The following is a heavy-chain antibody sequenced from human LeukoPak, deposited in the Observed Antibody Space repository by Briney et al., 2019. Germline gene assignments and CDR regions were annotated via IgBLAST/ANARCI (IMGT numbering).Heavy chain of an antibody. CDR3: ARLGSMVIFDY. CDR1: GGSISSYY. V-gene: IGHV4-59*12. Sequence: PSETLSLTCTVSGGSISSYYWSWIRQPPGKGLEWIGYIYYSGSTNYNPSLKSRVTISVDTSENQFSLKLSSVTAADTAVYYCARLGSMVIFDYWGQGTLVTVSS. CDR2: IYYSGST. J-gene: IGHJ4*02. D-gene: IGHD2/OR15-2a*01.